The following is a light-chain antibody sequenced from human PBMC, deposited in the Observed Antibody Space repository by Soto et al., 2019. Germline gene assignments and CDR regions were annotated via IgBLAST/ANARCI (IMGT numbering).Light chain of an antibody. Sequence: EIVLTQSPGTLSLSPGERATLSCRASQSVTSNYLAWYQQKPGQAPRLLVYGASSRATGISDRFGGSGSGTDFTLTISSLQPEDFATYYCQQSYSTPITFGQGTRLEIK. CDR2: GAS. V-gene: IGKV3-20*01. CDR3: QQSYSTPIT. CDR1: QSVTSNY. J-gene: IGKJ5*01.